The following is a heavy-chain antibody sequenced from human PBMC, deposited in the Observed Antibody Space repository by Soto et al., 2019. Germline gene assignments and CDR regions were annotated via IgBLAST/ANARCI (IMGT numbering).Heavy chain of an antibody. CDR1: GYTSADFG. J-gene: IGHJ4*02. Sequence: ASVKVSCKASGYTSADFGISWGRQAPGHALEWMGWVSGNNGASNPAPKVQGRITMTLDTSTGVSYMALRSLRSDDTAIYYCVRVEDTAVYYCAGDSPHDSSVAGDYWGQGALVTVSS. D-gene: IGHD3-22*01. V-gene: IGHV1-18*04. CDR2: VSGNNGAS. CDR3: VRVEDTAVYYCAGDSPHDSSVAGDY.